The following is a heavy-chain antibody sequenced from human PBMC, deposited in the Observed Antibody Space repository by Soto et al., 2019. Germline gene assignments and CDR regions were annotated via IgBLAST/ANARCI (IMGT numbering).Heavy chain of an antibody. Sequence: PSETLSLTCTVSGGSMSSYYWTWIRQPAGKGLEWIGRVYSSGGTHYNPSLKSRVTISLDTSKNQFSLRLLSVTDADTAVYYCARGQRFSDWFDPWGQGPLVTVS. J-gene: IGHJ5*02. CDR1: GGSMSSYY. CDR3: ARGQRFSDWFDP. V-gene: IGHV4-4*07. CDR2: VYSSGGT. D-gene: IGHD3-3*01.